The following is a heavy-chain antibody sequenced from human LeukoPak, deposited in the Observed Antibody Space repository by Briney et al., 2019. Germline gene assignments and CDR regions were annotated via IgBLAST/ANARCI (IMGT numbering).Heavy chain of an antibody. Sequence: GGSLRLSCAASGFTFSSYSMNWVRQAPGKGLEWVSSISSSSSYIYYADSVKGRFTISRDNAKNSLYLQMNSLRAEDTAVYYCARDPDSSGWFDYWGQGTLVTVSS. J-gene: IGHJ4*02. CDR1: GFTFSSYS. D-gene: IGHD6-19*01. CDR2: ISSSSSYI. V-gene: IGHV3-21*01. CDR3: ARDPDSSGWFDY.